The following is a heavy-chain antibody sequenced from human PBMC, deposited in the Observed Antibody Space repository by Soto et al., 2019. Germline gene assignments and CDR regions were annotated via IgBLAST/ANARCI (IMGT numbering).Heavy chain of an antibody. CDR2: MNPNSGNT. CDR3: ARAKSSGGDAFDI. V-gene: IGHV1-8*02. CDR1: GGTFSSYA. D-gene: IGHD6-19*01. J-gene: IGHJ3*02. Sequence: ASVKVSCKASGGTFSSYAISWVRQAPGQGLEWMGGMNPNSGNTGYAQKFQGRVTMTRNTSISTAYMELSSLRSEDTAVYYCARAKSSGGDAFDIWGQGTMVTVSS.